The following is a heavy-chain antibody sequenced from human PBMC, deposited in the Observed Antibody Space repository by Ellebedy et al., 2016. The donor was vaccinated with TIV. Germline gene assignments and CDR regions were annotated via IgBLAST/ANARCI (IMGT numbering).Heavy chain of an antibody. CDR3: ATEQRKYFDY. Sequence: PGGSLRLSCEASGFSFPDYTMHWVRQAPGKHLEWVSFITRDAGYTYYADSVKGRFTVSRDNSRYSLYLHMSSLRTEDTAFYYCATEQRKYFDYWGQGTVVTVSS. CDR2: ITRDAGYT. D-gene: IGHD1/OR15-1a*01. J-gene: IGHJ4*02. CDR1: GFSFPDYT. V-gene: IGHV3-43*01.